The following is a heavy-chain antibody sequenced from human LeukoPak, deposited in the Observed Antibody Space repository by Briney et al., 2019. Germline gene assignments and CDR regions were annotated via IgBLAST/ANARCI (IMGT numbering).Heavy chain of an antibody. D-gene: IGHD6-13*01. V-gene: IGHV3-23*01. Sequence: GGYLRLSCAAPGFTFSSNAMSWVRQAPGKGLEWASGISESGGSTYYADSVKGRFTISRDNSKNTLYLQMNSLRAEDRAVYYCGKGRDSSSWYAFDYWGQGTLVTVSS. CDR3: GKGRDSSSWYAFDY. J-gene: IGHJ4*02. CDR1: GFTFSSNA. CDR2: ISESGGST.